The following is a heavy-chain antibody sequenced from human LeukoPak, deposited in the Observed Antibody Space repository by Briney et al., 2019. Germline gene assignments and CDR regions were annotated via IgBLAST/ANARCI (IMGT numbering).Heavy chain of an antibody. CDR1: GYSFTSHW. J-gene: IGHJ4*02. CDR2: IYPGDSDT. CDR3: ARNPDDYFDY. Sequence: GESLKISCKGSGYSFTSHWIGWVRQMPGKGLEWMGIIYPGDSDTKYSPSFQGQVTISADKSISTAYLQWSSLEASDSAMYYCARNPDDYFDYWGQGTLVTVPS. V-gene: IGHV5-51*01.